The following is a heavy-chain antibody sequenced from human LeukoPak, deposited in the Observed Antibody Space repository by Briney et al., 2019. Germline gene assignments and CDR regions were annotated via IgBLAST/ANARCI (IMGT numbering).Heavy chain of an antibody. V-gene: IGHV4-59*12. D-gene: IGHD2-21*01. Sequence: SGTLSLTCTVSGGSISSYYWSWIRQPPGKGLEWIGYIYYSGSTNYNHSLKSRVTISVDTSKNQFSLNISSVTAADTAVYYCARDQVNPRGYYYYYYMDVWGKGTTVTISS. J-gene: IGHJ6*03. CDR3: ARDQVNPRGYYYYYYMDV. CDR1: GGSISSYY. CDR2: IYYSGST.